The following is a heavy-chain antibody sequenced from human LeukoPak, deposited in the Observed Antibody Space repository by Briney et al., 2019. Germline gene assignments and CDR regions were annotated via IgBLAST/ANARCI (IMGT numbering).Heavy chain of an antibody. J-gene: IGHJ4*02. CDR1: GFTFSSYE. Sequence: KAGGSLRLSCAASGFTFSSYEMNWVRQSPGKGLEWIGNIYSSGNTYYNASLKSRVTMYIDTSKNQFFLKLSSVTAADTAMYYCAKSNGYGLIDYWGQGTLVTVSS. D-gene: IGHD5-12*01. CDR2: IYSSGNT. CDR3: AKSNGYGLIDY. V-gene: IGHV4-59*04.